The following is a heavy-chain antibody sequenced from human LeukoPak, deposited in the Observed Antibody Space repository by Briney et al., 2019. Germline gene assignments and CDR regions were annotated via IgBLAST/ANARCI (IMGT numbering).Heavy chain of an antibody. CDR1: GHTVSSNY. CDR3: ARVYRRGWYESDY. D-gene: IGHD6-19*01. Sequence: GGSLRLSCAASGHTVSSNYMSWVRQAPGKGLEWVSVIYGGGSTYYADSVTGRFTISRDNSKNTLYLQMNSLRAEDTAVYYCARVYRRGWYESDYWGLGTLVTVSS. CDR2: IYGGGST. V-gene: IGHV3-53*01. J-gene: IGHJ4*02.